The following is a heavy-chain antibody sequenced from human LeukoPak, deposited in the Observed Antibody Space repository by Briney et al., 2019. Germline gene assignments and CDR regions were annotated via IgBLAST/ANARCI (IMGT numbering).Heavy chain of an antibody. V-gene: IGHV3-11*01. CDR3: AREGRYFDWFAEGSRFDP. J-gene: IGHJ5*02. CDR1: GFTFSDYY. CDR2: ISSSGSTI. Sequence: PGGSLRLSCAASGFTFSDYYMSWIRQARGKGLEWVSYISSSGSTIYYADSVKGRFTISRDNAKNSLYLQMNSLRAEDTAVYYCAREGRYFDWFAEGSRFDPWGQGTLVTVSS. D-gene: IGHD3-9*01.